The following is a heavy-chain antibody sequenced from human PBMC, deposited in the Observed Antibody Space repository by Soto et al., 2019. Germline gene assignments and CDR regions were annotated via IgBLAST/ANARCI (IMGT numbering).Heavy chain of an antibody. J-gene: IGHJ6*02. CDR2: IYYSGST. V-gene: IGHV4-31*03. CDR3: ARVDILTVDGCMDV. CDR1: GGSISSGGYY. D-gene: IGHD3-9*01. Sequence: LTCTVSGGSISSGGYYWSWIRQHPGKGLEWIGYIYYSGSTYYNPSLKSRVTISVDTSKNQFSLKLSSVTAADTAVYYCARVDILTVDGCMDVCGPGTTVT.